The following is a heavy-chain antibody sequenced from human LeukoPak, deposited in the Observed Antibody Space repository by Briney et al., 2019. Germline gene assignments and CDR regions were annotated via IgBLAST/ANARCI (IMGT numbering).Heavy chain of an antibody. CDR1: AGTFSSYA. V-gene: IGHV1-69*13. CDR2: IIPIFGTA. D-gene: IGHD2-2*03. Sequence: SVKVSCKASAGTFSSYAISWVRQAPGQGLEWMGGIIPIFGTANYAQKFQGRVTITADESTSTAYMELSSLRSEDTAVYYCARCSLDIVVVANWFDPWGQGTLVTVSS. CDR3: ARCSLDIVVVANWFDP. J-gene: IGHJ5*02.